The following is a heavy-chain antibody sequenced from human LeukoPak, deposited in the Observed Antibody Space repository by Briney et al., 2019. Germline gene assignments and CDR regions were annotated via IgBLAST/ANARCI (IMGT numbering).Heavy chain of an antibody. Sequence: GGSLRLSCAASRFTFSSHTMGWVRQAPGKGLEWVSGISGSGVNTYYADSVKGRFTISRDNSKNTLYLQMDSLRAEDTAVYYCAKAFGRATYDFWGQGILVTVSS. J-gene: IGHJ4*02. V-gene: IGHV3-23*01. D-gene: IGHD1-26*01. CDR3: AKAFGRATYDF. CDR2: ISGSGVNT. CDR1: RFTFSSHT.